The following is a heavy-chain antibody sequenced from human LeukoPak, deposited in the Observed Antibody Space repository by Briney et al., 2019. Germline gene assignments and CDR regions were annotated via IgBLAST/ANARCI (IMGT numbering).Heavy chain of an antibody. CDR2: INHSGST. J-gene: IGHJ2*01. CDR3: ASHVGFYGDYNAAAGWYYDL. V-gene: IGHV4-38-2*02. Sequence: PSETLSLTCSVSGYSISSGYYWGWIRQPPGKGLEWIGEINHSGSTNYNPSLKSRVTISVDTSKNQFSLKLSSVTAADTAVYYCASHVGFYGDYNAAAGWYYDLWGRGTLVTVSS. CDR1: GYSISSGYY. D-gene: IGHD4-17*01.